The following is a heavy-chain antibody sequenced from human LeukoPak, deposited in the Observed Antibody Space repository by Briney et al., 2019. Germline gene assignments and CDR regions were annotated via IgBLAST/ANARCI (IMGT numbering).Heavy chain of an antibody. CDR1: GGAISSYY. CDR3: ARGVAAAAVDY. D-gene: IGHD6-13*01. V-gene: IGHV4-39*07. CDR2: IYYSGST. Sequence: SETLSLTCAVSGGAISSYYWGWIRQPPGKGLEWIGSIYYSGSTYYNPSLKSRVTISVDTSKNQFSLKLSSVTAADTAVYYCARGVAAAAVDYWGQGTLVTVSS. J-gene: IGHJ4*02.